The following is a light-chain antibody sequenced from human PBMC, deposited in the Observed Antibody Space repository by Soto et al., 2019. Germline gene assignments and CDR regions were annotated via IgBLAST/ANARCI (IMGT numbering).Light chain of an antibody. CDR2: AAS. V-gene: IGKV1-27*01. J-gene: IGKJ1*01. Sequence: DIQMTQSPSSLSASVGDRVTITCRASQGISNYLAWYQQKPGKVPKLLIYAASTLQSGVPSRFSGSGSGTDFPLLISSLQPEDVATYYCQKYNSAPPWTFGQGTKVEIK. CDR3: QKYNSAPPWT. CDR1: QGISNY.